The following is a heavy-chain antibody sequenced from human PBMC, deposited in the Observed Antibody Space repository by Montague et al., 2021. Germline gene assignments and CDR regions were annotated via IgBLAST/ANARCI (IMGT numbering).Heavy chain of an antibody. V-gene: IGHV4-34*01. D-gene: IGHD1-26*01. CDR2: IHHSRST. Sequence: SETLSLTCAVYGGSFSGYYWSWIRQPPGKGLEWTGEIHHSRSTNYNPSLKSRVTISVDTSKNQFSLKLSSVTAADTAVYYCARRKRILHRQPSSSYYYYGMHVWGPGTTVSV. CDR1: GGSFSGYY. CDR3: ARRKRILHRQPSSSYYYYGMHV. J-gene: IGHJ6*02.